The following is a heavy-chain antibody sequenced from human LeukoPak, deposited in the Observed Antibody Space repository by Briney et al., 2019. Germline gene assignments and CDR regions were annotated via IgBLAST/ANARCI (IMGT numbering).Heavy chain of an antibody. Sequence: ETLSLTCTVSGGSIRSSSYYWGWVRQAPGKGLEWVANIKEDGSEKYYVDSVKGRFTISRDNAKNSLYLQMNSLRAEDTAVYYCARLRPGYNFDYWGQGALVTVSS. CDR3: ARLRPGYNFDY. CDR2: IKEDGSEK. CDR1: GGSIRSSSYY. D-gene: IGHD5-12*01. V-gene: IGHV3-7*01. J-gene: IGHJ4*02.